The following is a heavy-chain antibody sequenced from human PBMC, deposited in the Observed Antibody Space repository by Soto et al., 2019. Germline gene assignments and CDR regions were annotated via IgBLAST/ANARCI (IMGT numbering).Heavy chain of an antibody. D-gene: IGHD2-8*01. CDR3: AKDMCTNGVCYDAFDI. CDR2: ISWNSGSI. V-gene: IGHV3-9*01. Sequence: GGSLRLSCAASGFTFDDYAMHWVRQAPGKGLEWVSGISWNSGSIGYADSVKGRFTISRDNAKNSLYLQMNSLRAEDTALYYCAKDMCTNGVCYDAFDIWGQGTMVTVSS. CDR1: GFTFDDYA. J-gene: IGHJ3*02.